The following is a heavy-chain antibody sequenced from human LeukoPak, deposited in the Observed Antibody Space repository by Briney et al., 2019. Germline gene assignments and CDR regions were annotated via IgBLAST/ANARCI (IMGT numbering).Heavy chain of an antibody. CDR2: IHHSGST. Sequence: SETLSLTCTVSGGSISSVSYYWGWIRQPPGKGLEWIGSIHHSGSTHYNPSLKSRVTISVDTSKNHFSLMLSSVTAADTAVYFCARPDYHSSASYYGPFDYWGQGSLVTVSS. J-gene: IGHJ4*02. D-gene: IGHD3-22*01. CDR1: GGSISSVSYY. V-gene: IGHV4-39*02. CDR3: ARPDYHSSASYYGPFDY.